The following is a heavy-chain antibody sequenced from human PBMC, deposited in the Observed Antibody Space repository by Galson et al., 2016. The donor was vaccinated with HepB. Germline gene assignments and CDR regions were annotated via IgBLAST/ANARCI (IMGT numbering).Heavy chain of an antibody. V-gene: IGHV3-30*04. CDR2: ISYGGDI. CDR3: ARDWGSSGWYNWFDP. Sequence: SLRLSCAASGFSFNDYGFHWVRQAPGKGLEWLAMISYGGDIYYTDSVKGRFTISRDNSENTLYLQMNSLRPEDTGGYYCARDWGSSGWYNWFDPWGQGTLVTGSS. CDR1: GFSFNDYG. D-gene: IGHD6-19*01. J-gene: IGHJ5*02.